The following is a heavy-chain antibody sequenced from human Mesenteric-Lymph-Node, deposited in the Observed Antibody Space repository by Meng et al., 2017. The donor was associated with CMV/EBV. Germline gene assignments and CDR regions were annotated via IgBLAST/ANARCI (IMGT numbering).Heavy chain of an antibody. V-gene: IGHV4-34*01. D-gene: IGHD5-18*01. Sequence: LTCAGYGGSFSGYYWSWIRQPPGKGLEWIGEINHSGSTNYNPSLKSRVTISVDTSKNQFSLKLSSVTAADTAVYYCARGDAGYLFDYWGQGTLVTVSS. CDR2: INHSGST. CDR3: ARGDAGYLFDY. J-gene: IGHJ4*02. CDR1: GGSFSGYY.